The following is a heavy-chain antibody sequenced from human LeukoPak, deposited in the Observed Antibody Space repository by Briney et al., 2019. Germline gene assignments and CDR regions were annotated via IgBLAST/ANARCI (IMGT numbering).Heavy chain of an antibody. Sequence: PGGSLRLSCAAPGFTFSDYYMSLIRQAPRNGLEWVSYISSSGSTIYYADSVKGRFTISRDNAKNSLYLQMNSLRAEDTAVYYCARDDRWLRRSSDFDYWGQGTLVTVSS. J-gene: IGHJ4*02. D-gene: IGHD5-12*01. CDR1: GFTFSDYY. CDR3: ARDDRWLRRSSDFDY. CDR2: ISSSGSTI. V-gene: IGHV3-11*04.